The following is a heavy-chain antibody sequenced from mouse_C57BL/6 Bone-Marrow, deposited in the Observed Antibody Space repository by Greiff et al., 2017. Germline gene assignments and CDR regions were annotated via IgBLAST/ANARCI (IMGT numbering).Heavy chain of an antibody. CDR2: IYPGGGYT. J-gene: IGHJ4*01. V-gene: IGHV1-63*01. CDR1: GYTFTNYW. Sequence: VKLQESGAELVRPGTSVKMSCTASGYTFTNYWIGWAKQRPGHGLEWIGDIYPGGGYTKYTEEFKGKATLTADKSSSAAYMQFSSLTSEDSAIDYCARGEGYYTIDYWGQGTSVTVSS. CDR3: ARGEGYYTIDY.